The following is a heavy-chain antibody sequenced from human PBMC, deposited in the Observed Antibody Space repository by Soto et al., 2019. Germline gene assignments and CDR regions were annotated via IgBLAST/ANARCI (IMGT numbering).Heavy chain of an antibody. V-gene: IGHV3-21*01. CDR2: ISSSSSYI. D-gene: IGHD3-9*01. CDR1: GFTFSTYS. CDR3: ARAPNYDISTSYYFDY. Sequence: EVQLVESGGGLVKPGGSLRLSCAASGFTFSTYSINWVRQAPGKGLEWVSSISSSSSYIYYADSVRGRFTISRDNAKNSLYLQINSLRAEDTAVYYCARAPNYDISTSYYFDYWGQGTLVTVSS. J-gene: IGHJ4*02.